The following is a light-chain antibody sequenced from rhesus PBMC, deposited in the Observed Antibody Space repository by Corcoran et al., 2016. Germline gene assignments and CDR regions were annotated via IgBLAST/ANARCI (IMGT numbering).Light chain of an antibody. CDR3: QQYSNGPLT. CDR1: PSVSSY. CDR2: GAS. J-gene: IGKJ4*01. Sequence: EIVMTQSPATLSLSPGERATLSCRASPSVSSYVAWYQQKPEQAPRLLIDGASSRATGIPDRFSGSGSGTDFTLTISCLEPEDFAVFYCQQYSNGPLTFGGGTKVEIK. V-gene: IGKV3S9*01.